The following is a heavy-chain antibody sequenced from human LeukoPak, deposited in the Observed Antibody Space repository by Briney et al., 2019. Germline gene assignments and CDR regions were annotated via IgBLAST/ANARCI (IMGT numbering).Heavy chain of an antibody. CDR3: ARGEQQLILDY. CDR1: GGTFSSYA. V-gene: IGHV1-18*01. CDR2: ISAYNGNT. D-gene: IGHD6-13*01. Sequence: WASVKVSCKASGGTFSSYAISWVRQATGQGLEWMGWISAYNGNTNYAQKLQGRVTMTTDTSTSTAYMELRSLRSDDTAVYYCARGEQQLILDYWGQGTLVTVSS. J-gene: IGHJ4*02.